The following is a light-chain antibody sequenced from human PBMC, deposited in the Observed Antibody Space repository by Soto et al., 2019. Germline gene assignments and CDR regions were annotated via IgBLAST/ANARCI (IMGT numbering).Light chain of an antibody. J-gene: IGKJ1*01. V-gene: IGKV3-20*01. CDR3: QQYNSSPWT. CDR1: QSVSSSY. CDR2: GAS. Sequence: EIVLTQSPGTLSLSPGERATLSCRASQSVSSSYLAWYQQKPGQAPRLLIYGASSRATGIPDRFSGSGVGTDFPLTISSLEPEDFAVYYFQQYNSSPWTFGQGTKVEIK.